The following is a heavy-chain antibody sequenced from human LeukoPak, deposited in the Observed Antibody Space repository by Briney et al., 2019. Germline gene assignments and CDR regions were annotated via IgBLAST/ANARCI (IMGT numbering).Heavy chain of an antibody. J-gene: IGHJ4*02. V-gene: IGHV1-8*01. CDR3: ARGRLDSGSYYLDY. CDR1: GYTFTSYD. D-gene: IGHD1-26*01. Sequence: GASVKVSCKASGYTFTSYDINWVRQATGQGLEWMGWMNPNSGNTGYAQKFQGRVTMTRNTSISTAYMELSSLRSEDTAVYYCARGRLDSGSYYLDYWGQGTLVTVSS. CDR2: MNPNSGNT.